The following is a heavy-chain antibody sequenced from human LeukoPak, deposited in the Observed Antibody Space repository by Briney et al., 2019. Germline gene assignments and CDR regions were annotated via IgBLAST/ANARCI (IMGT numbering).Heavy chain of an antibody. D-gene: IGHD2-21*02. CDR1: GLTFSSHW. J-gene: IGHJ2*01. Sequence: GSLRLSCAASGLTFSSHWMHWVRQAPGKGLEWVAVVWYDGSNKYYAESVKGRFTISRDNSKNSLYLQMNSLRVEDTAVYYCARGANCGDDCYDWYFDLWGRGTLVTVSA. CDR3: ARGANCGDDCYDWYFDL. CDR2: VWYDGSNK. V-gene: IGHV3-33*08.